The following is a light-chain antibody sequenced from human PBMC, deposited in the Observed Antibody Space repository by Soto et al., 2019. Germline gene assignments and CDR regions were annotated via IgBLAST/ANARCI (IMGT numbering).Light chain of an antibody. CDR1: RSIINW. Sequence: DIQLTQPPSTLSASVGDRVTITCRASRSIINWLAWYQQKSGKGPKLLIYKASNLQTGVPSRFSGSGYGTEFTLTISSLQPDDVATYYCQQYSDHWTFGQGTKVEIK. CDR3: QQYSDHWT. J-gene: IGKJ1*01. V-gene: IGKV1-5*03. CDR2: KAS.